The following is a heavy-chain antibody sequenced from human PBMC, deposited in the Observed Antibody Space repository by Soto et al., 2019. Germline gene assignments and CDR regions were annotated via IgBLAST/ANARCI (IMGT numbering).Heavy chain of an antibody. CDR1: GGSFSGYY. J-gene: IGHJ5*02. Sequence: QVQLQQWGAGLLKPSETLSLTCAVYGGSFSGYYWSWIRQPPGKGLERIGEINHSGSTNYNPSLRSRVTRSVDPSKNQFSLKLSSVPAADTAVYYCARASGQQLVPRRWFDPWGQGTLVTVSS. CDR2: INHSGST. D-gene: IGHD6-13*01. CDR3: ARASGQQLVPRRWFDP. V-gene: IGHV4-34*01.